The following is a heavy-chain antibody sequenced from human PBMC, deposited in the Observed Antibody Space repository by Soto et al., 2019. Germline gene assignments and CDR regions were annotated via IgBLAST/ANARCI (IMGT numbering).Heavy chain of an antibody. Sequence: QVQLVESGGGVVQPGRSLRLSCAASGFTFSSYGMHWVRQAPGKGLEWVAVIWYDGSNKYYADSVKGRFTISRDNSKNTLYLQMTSLRAEDTAVYYCARSPLGSGSYYLDYWGQGTLVTVSS. CDR3: ARSPLGSGSYYLDY. J-gene: IGHJ4*02. V-gene: IGHV3-33*01. CDR2: IWYDGSNK. CDR1: GFTFSSYG. D-gene: IGHD3-10*01.